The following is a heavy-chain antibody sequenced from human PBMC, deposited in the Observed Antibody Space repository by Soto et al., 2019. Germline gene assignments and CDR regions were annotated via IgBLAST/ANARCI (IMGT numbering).Heavy chain of an antibody. V-gene: IGHV1-69*13. CDR3: AQCLLGVNYYYGMDV. J-gene: IGHJ6*02. CDR1: GGTFSSYA. D-gene: IGHD3-16*01. CDR2: IIPIFGTA. Sequence: SVKVSCKACGGTFSSYAISWVRQAPGQGLEWMGGIIPIFGTANYAQKFQGRVTITADESTSTAYMELSSLRSEDTAVYYCAQCLLGVNYYYGMDVWGQGTTVTVSS.